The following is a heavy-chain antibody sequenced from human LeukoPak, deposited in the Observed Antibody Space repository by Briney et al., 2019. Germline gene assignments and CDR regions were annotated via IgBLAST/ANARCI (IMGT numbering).Heavy chain of an antibody. Sequence: GGSLRLSCAASGFTFSSYGMHWVRQAPGKGLEWVAFIRYDGSNKYYADSVKGRFTISRDNSKNTLYLQMNSLRAEDTAVYYCAKDRTSIFGVVRASFDYWGQGTLVTVSS. CDR2: IRYDGSNK. CDR3: AKDRTSIFGVVRASFDY. CDR1: GFTFSSYG. V-gene: IGHV3-30*02. J-gene: IGHJ4*02. D-gene: IGHD3-3*01.